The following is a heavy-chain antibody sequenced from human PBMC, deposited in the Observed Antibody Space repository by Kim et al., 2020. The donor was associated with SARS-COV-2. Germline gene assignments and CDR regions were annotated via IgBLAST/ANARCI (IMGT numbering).Heavy chain of an antibody. J-gene: IGHJ6*02. D-gene: IGHD6-6*01. CDR3: ARGRYSSSFLGFTYYYYYGMDV. V-gene: IGHV3-30-3*01. CDR1: GFTFSSYA. CDR2: ISYDGSNK. Sequence: GGSLRLSCAASGFTFSSYAMHWVRQAPGKGLEWVAVISYDGSNKYYADSVKGRFTISRDNSKNTLYLQMNSLRAEDTAVYYCARGRYSSSFLGFTYYYYYGMDVWGQGTTVTVSS.